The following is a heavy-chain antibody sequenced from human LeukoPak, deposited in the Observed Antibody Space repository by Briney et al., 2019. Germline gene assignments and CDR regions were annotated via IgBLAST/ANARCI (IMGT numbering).Heavy chain of an antibody. V-gene: IGHV3-53*01. Sequence: GSLRLSCAASGFTVSSNYMSWVRQAPGKGLEWVSVIYSGGSTYYADSVKGRFTISRDNSKNTLYLQMNSLRAEDTAVYYCAKVSTLYCSGGSCYSDYWGQGTLVTVSS. CDR1: GFTVSSNY. CDR3: AKVSTLYCSGGSCYSDY. CDR2: IYSGGST. D-gene: IGHD2-15*01. J-gene: IGHJ4*02.